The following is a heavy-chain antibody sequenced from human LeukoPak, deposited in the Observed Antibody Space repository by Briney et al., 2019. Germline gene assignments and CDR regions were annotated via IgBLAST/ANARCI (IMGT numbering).Heavy chain of an antibody. Sequence: SETLSLTCTVSGGSISSSSYYWGWIRQPPGKGLEWIGSIYYSGSTNYNPSLKSRVTISVDTSKNQFSLKLSSVTAADTAVYYCARTYYYDSSGYYSTYYFDYWGQGTLVTVSS. CDR2: IYYSGST. CDR1: GGSISSSSYY. J-gene: IGHJ4*02. CDR3: ARTYYYDSSGYYSTYYFDY. D-gene: IGHD3-22*01. V-gene: IGHV4-39*07.